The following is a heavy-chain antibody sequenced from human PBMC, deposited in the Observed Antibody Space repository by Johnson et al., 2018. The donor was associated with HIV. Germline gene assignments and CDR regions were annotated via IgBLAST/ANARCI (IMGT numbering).Heavy chain of an antibody. CDR1: GFTFSSYA. J-gene: IGHJ3*02. CDR2: ISYDGRNK. D-gene: IGHD2-8*02. V-gene: IGHV3-30*04. Sequence: QVQLVESGGGVVQPGRSLRLSCAASGFTFSSYAMHWVRQAPGKGLEWVAVISYDGRNKYYEDLVKGQFTISRDNSKNTLYLQMNSLRAEDTAGYYCASTGAVSEDAYDIGDQGTMVTVSS. CDR3: ASTGAVSEDAYDI.